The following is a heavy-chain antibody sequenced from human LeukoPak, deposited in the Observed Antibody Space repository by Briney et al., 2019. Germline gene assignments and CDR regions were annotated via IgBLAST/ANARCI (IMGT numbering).Heavy chain of an antibody. CDR1: GFTFTGHS. Sequence: GGSLRLSCVASGFTFTGHSMHWVRQAPGKGLEWVAVVSYDEKTIFYADSLRGRFTVSRDNSKNTVSLQMNSLSDEDTAVYYCAREKQSGGTPFDYWGQGSLVTVSS. CDR3: AREKQSGGTPFDY. CDR2: VSYDEKTI. J-gene: IGHJ4*02. D-gene: IGHD1-26*01. V-gene: IGHV3-30*03.